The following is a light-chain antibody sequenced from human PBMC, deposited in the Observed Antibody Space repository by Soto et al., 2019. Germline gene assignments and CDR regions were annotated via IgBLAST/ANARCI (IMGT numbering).Light chain of an antibody. V-gene: IGKV3-15*01. J-gene: IGKJ3*01. CDR3: QQYNNWPRT. CDR1: QSISSN. CDR2: GAS. Sequence: EIVMTQSPATLSVSPGERATLSCRASQSISSNLVWYQQRPGQAPRLLIYGASTRATGIPARFSGGGSGSEFTLTISSLQSEDFAVYFCQQYNNWPRTFGPGTKVDI.